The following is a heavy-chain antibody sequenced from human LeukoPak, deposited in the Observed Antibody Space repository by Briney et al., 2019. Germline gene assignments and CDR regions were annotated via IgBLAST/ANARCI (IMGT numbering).Heavy chain of an antibody. CDR2: IYSGGST. J-gene: IGHJ6*02. CDR1: GFTVSSNY. CDR3: SRDLRAELYFDWSIPFYYYVRDV. Sequence: GESLSLSCAASGFTVSSNYISWVRQPQRQGLDLDSVIYSGGSTYYADSVKGRFIIYRDNSKNTLYRQMDSLRAEDTAVYCCSRDLRAELYFDWSIPFYYYVRDVWGQGTTVTVSS. D-gene: IGHD3-9*01. V-gene: IGHV3-66*01.